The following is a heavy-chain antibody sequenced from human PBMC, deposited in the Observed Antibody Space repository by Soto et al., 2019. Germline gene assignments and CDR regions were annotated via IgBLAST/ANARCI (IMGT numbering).Heavy chain of an antibody. Sequence: ASVKVSCKASGYSFASYDISWVRQATGQGLEWMGWMTPNSGNTDYAQKFQGRVTMTRDTSTSTAYMELSSLRSEDTAVYYCARTQWGYFDSWGQGTLVTVSS. CDR3: ARTQWGYFDS. J-gene: IGHJ4*02. D-gene: IGHD1-26*01. CDR1: GYSFASYD. V-gene: IGHV1-8*01. CDR2: MTPNSGNT.